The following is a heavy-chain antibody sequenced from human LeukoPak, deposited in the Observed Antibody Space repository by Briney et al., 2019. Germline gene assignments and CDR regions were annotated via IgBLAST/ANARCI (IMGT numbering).Heavy chain of an antibody. V-gene: IGHV4-30-2*01. J-gene: IGHJ4*02. CDR1: GGAITSGGYS. CDR2: IYDRGPT. Sequence: SETLSLTCTVSGGAITSGGYSWNWIRQPPGKGLEWIGCIYDRGPTYYNPSLKSRITISVDRPKNQFFLNVTSVTAADTAVYYCARTEHHPTFFDYWGQGTLVTVSS. D-gene: IGHD1-14*01. CDR3: ARTEHHPTFFDY.